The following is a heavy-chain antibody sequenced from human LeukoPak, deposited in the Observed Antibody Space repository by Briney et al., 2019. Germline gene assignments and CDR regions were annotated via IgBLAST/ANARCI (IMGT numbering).Heavy chain of an antibody. V-gene: IGHV3-7*01. CDR1: GFTFSSYW. J-gene: IGHJ3*02. D-gene: IGHD6-19*01. CDR2: IKQDGSEK. Sequence: GGSLRLSCAASGFTFSSYWMSWVRQAPGKGLEWVANIKQDGSEKYYVDSVKGRFTISRDNAKNSLYLQMNSLRAEDTAVYYCAKDQSSGWYAFDIWGQGTMVTVSS. CDR3: AKDQSSGWYAFDI.